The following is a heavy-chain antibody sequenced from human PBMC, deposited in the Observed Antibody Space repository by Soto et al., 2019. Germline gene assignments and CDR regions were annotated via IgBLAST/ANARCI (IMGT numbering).Heavy chain of an antibody. CDR2: IYSGGST. Sequence: GGSLRLSCAASGFTVSSNYMSWVRQAPGKGLEWVSVIYSGGSTYYADSVKGRFTISRDNSKNTLYLQMNSLRAEDTAVYYCARVPPYYYDSSGPDYGMDAWGQGTTVTVSS. CDR1: GFTVSSNY. J-gene: IGHJ6*02. V-gene: IGHV3-53*01. D-gene: IGHD3-22*01. CDR3: ARVPPYYYDSSGPDYGMDA.